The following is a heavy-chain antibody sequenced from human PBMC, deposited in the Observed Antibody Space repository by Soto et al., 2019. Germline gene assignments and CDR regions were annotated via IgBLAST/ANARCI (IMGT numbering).Heavy chain of an antibody. CDR3: ARTPITSGSYHYDS. D-gene: IGHD3-10*01. CDR2: ISSGGGTI. Sequence: GGSLRLSCAASGFTFSDYYMTWIRPAPGKGLEWVSYISSGGGTIHYADSVKGRFTISRDNAKTSLYLQMNSLRAEDTAVYYWARTPITSGSYHYDSWGQGTLVTVSS. V-gene: IGHV3-11*01. J-gene: IGHJ4*02. CDR1: GFTFSDYY.